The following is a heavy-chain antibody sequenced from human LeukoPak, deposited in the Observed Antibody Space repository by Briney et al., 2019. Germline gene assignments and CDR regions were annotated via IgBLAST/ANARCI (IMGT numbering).Heavy chain of an antibody. Sequence: GGSLRLSCAASGFTFSDYYMSWIRQAPGKGLEWVSYISSSGSTIYYADSVKGRFTISRDNAKNSLYLQMNSLRAEDTAVYYCARVGCGGGSCYPVWVFDYWGQGTLVTVSS. CDR2: ISSSGSTI. J-gene: IGHJ4*02. CDR1: GFTFSDYY. D-gene: IGHD2-15*01. V-gene: IGHV3-11*01. CDR3: ARVGCGGGSCYPVWVFDY.